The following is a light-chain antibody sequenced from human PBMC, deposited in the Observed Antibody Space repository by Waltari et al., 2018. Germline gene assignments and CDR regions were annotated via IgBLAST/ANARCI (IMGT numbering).Light chain of an antibody. CDR3: AAWDDSLNGHVV. Sequence: QSVLTPPPSASGTPGPRVTISCSGSSSTTGRNTVTWSQQLPGTAPKLLIYSNNQRPSGVPDRFSGSKSGTSASLAISGLQSEDEADYYCAAWDDSLNGHVVFGGGTKLTVL. V-gene: IGLV1-44*01. J-gene: IGLJ2*01. CDR1: SSTTGRNT. CDR2: SNN.